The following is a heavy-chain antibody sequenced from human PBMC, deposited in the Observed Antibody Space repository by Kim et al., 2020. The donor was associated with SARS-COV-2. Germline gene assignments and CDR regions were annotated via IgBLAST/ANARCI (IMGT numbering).Heavy chain of an antibody. D-gene: IGHD1-1*01. CDR1: GGSISSYY. Sequence: SETLSLTCTVSGGSISSYYWSWIRQPPGKGLEWIGYIYYSGSTNYNPSLKSRVTISVDTSKNQFSLKLSSVTAADTAVYYCARDTTSRPQGHLGFDYWGQRTLVTVSS. J-gene: IGHJ4*02. CDR2: IYYSGST. V-gene: IGHV4-59*01. CDR3: ARDTTSRPQGHLGFDY.